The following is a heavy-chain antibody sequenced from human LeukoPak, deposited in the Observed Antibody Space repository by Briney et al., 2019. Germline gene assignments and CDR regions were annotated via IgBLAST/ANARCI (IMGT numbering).Heavy chain of an antibody. CDR2: ISSSGSTI. V-gene: IGHV3-48*03. CDR3: ARVRTGIAPVGDDY. D-gene: IGHD6-13*01. J-gene: IGHJ4*02. Sequence: GGSLRLSCAASGFTFSSYEMNWVRQAPGKGLEWVSYISSSGSTIYYADSVKGRFTISRDNAKNSLYLQMNGLRAEDTAVYYCARVRTGIAPVGDDYWGQGTLVTVSS. CDR1: GFTFSSYE.